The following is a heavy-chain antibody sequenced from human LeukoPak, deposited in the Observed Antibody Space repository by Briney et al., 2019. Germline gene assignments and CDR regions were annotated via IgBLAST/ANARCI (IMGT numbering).Heavy chain of an antibody. Sequence: PGGSPRLSCAASGFTFSSYEMNWVRQAPGKGLEWVSYISSSGSTIYYADSVKGRFTISRDNAKNSLYLQMNSLRAEDTAVYYCARDYYDSSGYYPFDYWGQGTLVTVSS. V-gene: IGHV3-48*03. D-gene: IGHD3-22*01. CDR3: ARDYYDSSGYYPFDY. CDR2: ISSSGSTI. CDR1: GFTFSSYE. J-gene: IGHJ4*02.